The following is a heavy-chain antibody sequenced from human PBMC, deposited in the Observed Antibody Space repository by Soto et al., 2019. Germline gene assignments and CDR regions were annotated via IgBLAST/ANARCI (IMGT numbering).Heavy chain of an antibody. CDR3: ARDPAITMVRGALGYYGMDV. V-gene: IGHV1-18*04. Sequence: ASVKVSCKASGYTFTSYGISWVRQAPGQGLEWMGWISAYNGNTNYAQKLQGRVTMTTDTSTSTAYMELRSLRSDDTAVYYCARDPAITMVRGALGYYGMDVWGQGTTVTVSS. D-gene: IGHD3-10*01. CDR2: ISAYNGNT. CDR1: GYTFTSYG. J-gene: IGHJ6*02.